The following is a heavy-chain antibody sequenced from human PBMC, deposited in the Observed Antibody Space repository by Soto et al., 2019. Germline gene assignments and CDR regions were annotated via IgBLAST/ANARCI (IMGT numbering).Heavy chain of an antibody. CDR1: GFTVGSYW. D-gene: IGHD1-26*01. J-gene: IGHJ4*02. CDR3: ASQGPSGSYDY. Sequence: PGGSLRLSCAASGFTVGSYWMQWVRQAPGKGLVWGSRIKSDGSTISYADSVKGRFTISRDNAKNTLYLQMNSLRAEDTAVYYCASQGPSGSYDYWGQGTLVTVSS. V-gene: IGHV3-74*01. CDR2: IKSDGSTI.